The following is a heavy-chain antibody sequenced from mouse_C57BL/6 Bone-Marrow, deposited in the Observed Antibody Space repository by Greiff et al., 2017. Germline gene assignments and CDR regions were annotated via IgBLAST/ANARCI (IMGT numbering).Heavy chain of an antibody. D-gene: IGHD2-3*01. CDR2: INPNNGGT. J-gene: IGHJ4*01. CDR3: ARDSVIYDGYYYAMDY. V-gene: IGHV1-26*01. CDR1: GYTFTDYY. Sequence: VQLQQSGPELVKPGASVKISCKASGYTFTDYYMNWVKQSHGKSLEWIGDINPNNGGTSYNQKFKGKATLTVDKSSSTAYMELRSLTSEDSAVYYCARDSVIYDGYYYAMDYWGKGTSVTVYS.